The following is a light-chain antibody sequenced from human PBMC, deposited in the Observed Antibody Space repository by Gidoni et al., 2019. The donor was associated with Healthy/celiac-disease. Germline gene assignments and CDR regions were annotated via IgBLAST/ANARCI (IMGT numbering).Light chain of an antibody. CDR2: WAS. CDR1: QSFVYSSNNKNY. Sequence: DIVMIQSQDSVAVSRGERATINCKSSQSFVYSSNNKNYLAWYQQKPGQPPKLLIYWASTRESGVPDRFSGSGSGTDFTLTISSLQAEDVAVYYCQQYYSTPPYTFGQGTKLEIK. J-gene: IGKJ2*01. CDR3: QQYYSTPPYT. V-gene: IGKV4-1*01.